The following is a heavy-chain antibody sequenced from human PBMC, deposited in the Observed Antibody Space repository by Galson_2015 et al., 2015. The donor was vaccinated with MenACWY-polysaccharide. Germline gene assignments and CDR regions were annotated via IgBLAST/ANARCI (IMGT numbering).Heavy chain of an antibody. Sequence: SLRLSCAASGFTFSDHYMYWVRQAPGQGLEWVGRIRNKANSYTTEYAASVKGRFTISRDDSKNSLFLQMNSLRAEDTAVYYCAKDSTDFWSVAGRFDHWGQGTLVTVSS. CDR1: GFTFSDHY. CDR2: IRNKANSYTT. CDR3: AKDSTDFWSVAGRFDH. J-gene: IGHJ5*02. V-gene: IGHV3-72*01. D-gene: IGHD3-3*01.